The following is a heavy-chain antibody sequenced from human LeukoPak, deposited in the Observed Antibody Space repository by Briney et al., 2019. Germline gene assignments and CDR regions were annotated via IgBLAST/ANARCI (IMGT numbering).Heavy chain of an antibody. Sequence: PGGSLTLSCAASGFTFEDYCMHWVRQGPGKALEWVSNISWNSGDVGYADFVKGRFTISRDSAKNSVYLEMDSLTAEQTALYYYVNPESDYGSGSYSPFDYWGQGTRVTVSS. D-gene: IGHD3-10*01. CDR2: ISWNSGDV. CDR1: GFTFEDYC. V-gene: IGHV3-9*01. CDR3: VNPESDYGSGSYSPFDY. J-gene: IGHJ4*02.